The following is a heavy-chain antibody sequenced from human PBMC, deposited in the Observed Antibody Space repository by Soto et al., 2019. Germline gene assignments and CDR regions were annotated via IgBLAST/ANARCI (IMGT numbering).Heavy chain of an antibody. J-gene: IGHJ3*02. D-gene: IGHD4-17*01. CDR3: AHPRGYGVFDAYDI. CDR2: ISGSGVAT. Sequence: PGGSLRLSCAASGFTFSTYAMNWVRQAPGKVLEWVSAISGSGVATYYADSVKGRFTISRDNSINRLYLQMNSLRTEDTAVYYCAHPRGYGVFDAYDIWGQGTMVNVSS. V-gene: IGHV3-23*01. CDR1: GFTFSTYA.